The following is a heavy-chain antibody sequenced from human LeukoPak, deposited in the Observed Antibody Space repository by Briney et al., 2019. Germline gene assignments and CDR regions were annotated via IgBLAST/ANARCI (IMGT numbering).Heavy chain of an antibody. Sequence: GGSLRLSCAASGFTFSSFNMHWVRQAPGKGLEWVSFISGSSDGIYYADSVKGRFTISRDNAKNSLYLQMHSLRAEDTAVYYCTRDGGDITILGGYFYWGQGTLVTVSS. CDR2: ISGSSDGI. V-gene: IGHV3-48*04. CDR1: GFTFSSFN. J-gene: IGHJ4*02. D-gene: IGHD3-9*01. CDR3: TRDGGDITILGGYFY.